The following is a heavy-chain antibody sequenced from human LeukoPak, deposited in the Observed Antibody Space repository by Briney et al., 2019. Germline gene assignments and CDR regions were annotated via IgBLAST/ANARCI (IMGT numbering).Heavy chain of an antibody. J-gene: IGHJ4*02. CDR3: ARDGNGDYFDY. Sequence: LSPGQGLQWMGIINPSGGSTSYAQKFQGRVTMTRDTSTSTAYMELSSLRSEDTAVYYCARDGNGDYFDYWGQGTLVTVSS. D-gene: IGHD4-17*01. CDR2: INPSGGST. V-gene: IGHV1-46*01.